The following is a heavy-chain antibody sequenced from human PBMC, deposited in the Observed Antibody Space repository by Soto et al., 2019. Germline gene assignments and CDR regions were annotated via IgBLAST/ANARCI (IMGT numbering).Heavy chain of an antibody. V-gene: IGHV4-34*01. CDR3: ARALTTEWELTYFDY. J-gene: IGHJ4*02. Sequence: SEALSLTCAVYGGSFSGYYWSWIRQPPGKGLEWIGELNDSGGTNYNASLKIRVSISGDTSKNQFSLKLSFVTAADTAVYYCARALTTEWELTYFDYRGQGTLVTVSS. CDR2: LNDSGGT. D-gene: IGHD1-26*01. CDR1: GGSFSGYY.